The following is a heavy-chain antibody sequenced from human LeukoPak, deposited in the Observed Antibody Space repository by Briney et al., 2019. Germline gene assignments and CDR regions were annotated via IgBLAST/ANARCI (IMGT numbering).Heavy chain of an antibody. Sequence: SETLSLTCTVSGGSISSGGYYWSWIRQHPGKGLEWIGYIYYSGSTYYNPSLKSRVTISVDTSKNQFSLKLSSVTAADTAVYYCAREGRRNYYDSSGPIDYWGQGTLVTVSS. CDR3: AREGRRNYYDSSGPIDY. J-gene: IGHJ4*02. V-gene: IGHV4-31*03. CDR2: IYYSGST. D-gene: IGHD3-22*01. CDR1: GGSISSGGYY.